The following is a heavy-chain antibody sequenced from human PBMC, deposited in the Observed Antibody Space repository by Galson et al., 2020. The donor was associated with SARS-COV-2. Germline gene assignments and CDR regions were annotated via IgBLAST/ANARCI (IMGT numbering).Heavy chain of an antibody. Sequence: GGSLRLSCAASGFTFSSYGMHWVRQAPGKGLEWVAVISYDGSNKYYADSVKGRFTISRDTSKNTLYLQMNSLRAEDTAVYYCAKAGSYDYYYYMGVWGKGTTVTISS. CDR2: ISYDGSNK. CDR1: GFTFSSYG. D-gene: IGHD1-26*01. J-gene: IGHJ6*03. V-gene: IGHV3-30*18. CDR3: AKAGSYDYYYYMGV.